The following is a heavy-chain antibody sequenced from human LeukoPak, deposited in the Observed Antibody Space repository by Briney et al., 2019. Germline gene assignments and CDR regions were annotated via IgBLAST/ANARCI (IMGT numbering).Heavy chain of an antibody. CDR2: FDPEDGET. D-gene: IGHD3-9*01. CDR1: GYSLTQLS. J-gene: IGHJ6*02. Sequence: ASVKVSCKVSGYSLTQLSLLGVRQAPGKGLEWMGRFDPEDGETIYARKFQGRVTMIEDTSTDTAYMELSSLRSEDTAVYFCAVSLTTGGYYGIDFWGQGTTVTVSS. CDR3: AVSLTTGGYYGIDF. V-gene: IGHV1-24*01.